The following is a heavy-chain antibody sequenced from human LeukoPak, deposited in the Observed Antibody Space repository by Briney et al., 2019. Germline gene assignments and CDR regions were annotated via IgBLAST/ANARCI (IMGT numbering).Heavy chain of an antibody. CDR3: ARDIRSTSSSDY. Sequence: PGGSLRLSCAASGFTFSSYSMNWVRQAPGKGLEWVSSISSSSSYIYYADSVKGRFTISRDNAKNSLYLQMNSLRAEDTAVYYCARDIRSTSSSDYWGQGTLVTVSS. D-gene: IGHD2-2*01. CDR1: GFTFSSYS. J-gene: IGHJ4*02. CDR2: ISSSSSYI. V-gene: IGHV3-21*01.